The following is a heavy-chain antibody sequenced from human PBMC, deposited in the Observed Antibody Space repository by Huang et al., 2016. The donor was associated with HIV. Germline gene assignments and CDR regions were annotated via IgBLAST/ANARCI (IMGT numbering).Heavy chain of an antibody. J-gene: IGHJ4*02. Sequence: QVQLVESGGGVVQPGRSLRLSCAASGFTFSSYAMHWVRQTPGKGREWVAVISYDGRNKNYADSVKGRFTISRDNSKNTLYLQMNSLGAEDTAVYYCARRLAAAARGFDYWGQGTLVTVSS. CDR3: ARRLAAAARGFDY. V-gene: IGHV3-30*04. CDR1: GFTFSSYA. CDR2: ISYDGRNK. D-gene: IGHD6-13*01.